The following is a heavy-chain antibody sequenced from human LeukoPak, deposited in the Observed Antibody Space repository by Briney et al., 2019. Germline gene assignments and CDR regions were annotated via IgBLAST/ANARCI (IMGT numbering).Heavy chain of an antibody. CDR2: IIPIFGTA. D-gene: IGHD2-15*01. J-gene: IGHJ3*02. CDR1: GGTFSSYA. V-gene: IGHV1-69*06. CDR3: ASKVEVESRLYDAFDI. Sequence: RASVTVSCKASGGTFSSYAISWVRQAPGQGLEWMGGIIPIFGTANYAQKFQGRVTITADKSTSTAYMELSSLRSEDTAVYYCASKVEVESRLYDAFDIWGQGTMVTVSS.